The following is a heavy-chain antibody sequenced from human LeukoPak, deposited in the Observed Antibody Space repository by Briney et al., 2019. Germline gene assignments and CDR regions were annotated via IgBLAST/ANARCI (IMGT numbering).Heavy chain of an antibody. J-gene: IGHJ4*02. Sequence: GGSLRLSCAASGVTFSSYSMNWVRQAPGKGLEWVSYISGRSSNIHYADSVKGRFTISRDNAKNSLYLQMSSLRDEDTAIYYCASCSYDSSGYFYGWGQGTLVTVSS. CDR2: ISGRSSNI. CDR3: ASCSYDSSGYFYG. V-gene: IGHV3-48*02. D-gene: IGHD3-22*01. CDR1: GVTFSSYS.